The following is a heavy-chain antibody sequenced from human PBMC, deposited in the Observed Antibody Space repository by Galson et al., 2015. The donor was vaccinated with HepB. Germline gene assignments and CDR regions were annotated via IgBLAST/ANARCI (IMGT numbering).Heavy chain of an antibody. CDR1: GATFSTHA. CDR3: ARRSGDYVYYFYMDV. Sequence: SVKVSCKASGATFSTHAISWVRQAPGQGLEWMGGITPMFGTPNYAQKFQGRVTLTRDTSTSTTYMELGNLRSDDTSVYYCARRSGDYVYYFYMDVWGKGTTVTVSS. D-gene: IGHD4-17*01. J-gene: IGHJ6*03. V-gene: IGHV1-69*05. CDR2: ITPMFGTP.